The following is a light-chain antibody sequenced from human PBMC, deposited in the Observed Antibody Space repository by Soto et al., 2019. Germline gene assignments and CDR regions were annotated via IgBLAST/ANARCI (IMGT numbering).Light chain of an antibody. V-gene: IGKV3-20*01. Sequence: EIVLTQSPGTLSLSPGERATLSCRASQSVSSNYLAWYQQKPGQAPRLLIYGASSRATGIPDRFSGSGSGTDVTLTISRLEPEDVAVYYCQQYGSSPRYTFGQGTKLEIK. CDR2: GAS. J-gene: IGKJ2*01. CDR3: QQYGSSPRYT. CDR1: QSVSSNY.